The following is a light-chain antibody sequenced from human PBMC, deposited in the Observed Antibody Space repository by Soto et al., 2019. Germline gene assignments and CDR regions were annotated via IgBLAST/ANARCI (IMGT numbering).Light chain of an antibody. CDR1: SSDVGGYNY. J-gene: IGLJ1*01. CDR3: SSYGGNTLFV. Sequence: QSALTQRPSASGSPGQSVTISCTGTSSDVGGYNYVSWFQHHPGKAPKLLIHEVNKRPSGVPDRFSGSKSGNTASLTVSGLQAEDEADYYCSSYGGNTLFVFGTGTKV. CDR2: EVN. V-gene: IGLV2-8*01.